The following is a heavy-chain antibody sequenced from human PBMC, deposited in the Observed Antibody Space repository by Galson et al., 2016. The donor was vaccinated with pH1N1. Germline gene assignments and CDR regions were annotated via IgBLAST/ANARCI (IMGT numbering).Heavy chain of an antibody. Sequence: PALVKPTQTLTLTCTFSGFSLSTSGVGVGWIRQSPGKALEWLALIYWDDDKRYNPSLKSRLTITKDTSKNQMVLTMTNMDPVDTATYYCAHNRQRSGGTYYRPFDYRGQGTLVTVSS. CDR2: IYWDDDK. CDR3: AHNRQRSGGTYYRPFDY. CDR1: GFSLSTSGVG. V-gene: IGHV2-5*02. J-gene: IGHJ4*02. D-gene: IGHD1-26*01.